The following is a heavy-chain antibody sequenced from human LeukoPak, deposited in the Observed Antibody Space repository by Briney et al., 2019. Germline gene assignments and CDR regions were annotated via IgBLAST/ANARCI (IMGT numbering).Heavy chain of an antibody. CDR2: IYYSGST. V-gene: IGHV4-59*01. CDR3: AGSVGIAATDAFDI. J-gene: IGHJ3*02. CDR1: GGSINSYY. D-gene: IGHD6-25*01. Sequence: SETLSLTCTVSGGSINSYYWSWIRQPPGKGLEWIGYIYYSGSTNYNPSLKSRVTISVDTSKNQFSLKLSSVTAADTAVYYCAGSVGIAATDAFDIWGQGTMVTVSS.